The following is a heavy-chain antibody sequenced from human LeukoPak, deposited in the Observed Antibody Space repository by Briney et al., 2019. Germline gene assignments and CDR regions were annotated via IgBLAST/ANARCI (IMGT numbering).Heavy chain of an antibody. V-gene: IGHV3-30*04. Sequence: GGSLRLSCAASGFTFSSYAMHGVRQAPGKGLEWVAVISYDGSNKYYADSVKGRFTISRDNSKNTLYLQMNSLRAEDTAVYYCARGDSSSWYSPFDYWGQGTLVTVSS. D-gene: IGHD6-13*01. J-gene: IGHJ4*02. CDR2: ISYDGSNK. CDR3: ARGDSSSWYSPFDY. CDR1: GFTFSSYA.